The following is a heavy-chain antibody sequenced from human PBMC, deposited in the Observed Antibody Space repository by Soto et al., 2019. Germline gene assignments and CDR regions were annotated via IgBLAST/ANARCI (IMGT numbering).Heavy chain of an antibody. CDR3: ARDGQSVVIAAAGFSSWFDP. D-gene: IGHD6-13*01. J-gene: IGHJ5*02. CDR2: ISYDGSNK. V-gene: IGHV3-30-3*01. CDR1: GFTFSSYA. Sequence: GGSLRLSCAASGFTFSSYAMHWVRQAPGKGLEWVAVISYDGSNKYYADSVKGRFTISRDNSKNTLYLQMNSLRAEDTAVYYCARDGQSVVIAAAGFSSWFDPWGQGTLVTVSS.